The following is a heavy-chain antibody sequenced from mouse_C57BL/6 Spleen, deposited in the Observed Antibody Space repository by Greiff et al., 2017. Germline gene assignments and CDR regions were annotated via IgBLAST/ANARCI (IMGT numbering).Heavy chain of an antibody. J-gene: IGHJ4*01. CDR2: ISDGGSYT. CDR3: ARGNDYDYYAMDY. V-gene: IGHV5-4*03. Sequence: EVKLVESGGGLVKPGGSLKLSCAASGFTFSSYAMSWVRQTPEKRLEWVATISDGGSYTYYPDNVKGRFTISRDNAKNNLYLQMSHLKSEDTAMYYCARGNDYDYYAMDYWGQGTSVTVSS. D-gene: IGHD2-4*01. CDR1: GFTFSSYA.